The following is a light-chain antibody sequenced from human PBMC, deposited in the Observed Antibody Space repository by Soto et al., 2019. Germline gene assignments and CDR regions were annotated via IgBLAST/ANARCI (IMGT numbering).Light chain of an antibody. CDR3: HQYHSPPQT. V-gene: IGKV3-20*01. CDR2: DAS. Sequence: EIVLTQSPGTLSLSPGERATLSFRASQSVSSSYLAWYQQKPGQAPRLLIYDASNRATGIPARFSGSGSGTDFSLTISRLEPEDSAVYYCHQYHSPPQTFGQGTKVDIK. J-gene: IGKJ2*01. CDR1: QSVSSSY.